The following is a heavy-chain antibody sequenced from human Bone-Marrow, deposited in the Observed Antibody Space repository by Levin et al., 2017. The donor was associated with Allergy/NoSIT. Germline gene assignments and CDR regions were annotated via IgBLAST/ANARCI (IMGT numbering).Heavy chain of an antibody. CDR3: VKGGYDILPGSTFLVEPY. CDR2: ISSSGTIT. CDR1: GFIFNSYS. D-gene: IGHD3-9*01. V-gene: IGHV3-64D*08. J-gene: IGHJ4*02. Sequence: PGGSLRLSCSASGFIFNSYSLYWVRQAPGKGPESVAVISSSGTITFYADSVRDRFTISRDNSGNTLFLQMRSLRPDDTGVYYCVKGGYDILPGSTFLVEPYWGQGALVTVFS.